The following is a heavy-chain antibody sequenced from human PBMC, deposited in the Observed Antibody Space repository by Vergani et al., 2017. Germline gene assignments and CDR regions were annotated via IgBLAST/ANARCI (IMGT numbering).Heavy chain of an antibody. J-gene: IGHJ5*02. CDR2: IEQDGSKK. CDR3: ARDLRLLYNRFDP. Sequence: EVQLVESGGGLVQPGGSLRLSCAASGFTFSSYWMSWVRQAPGKGLEWVANIEQDGSKKSYVDSVKGRFTISRDNAKNSLYLQMNSLRDEDTGVYYCARDLRLLYNRFDPWGQGTLVTVSS. V-gene: IGHV3-7*01. D-gene: IGHD1-14*01. CDR1: GFTFSSYW.